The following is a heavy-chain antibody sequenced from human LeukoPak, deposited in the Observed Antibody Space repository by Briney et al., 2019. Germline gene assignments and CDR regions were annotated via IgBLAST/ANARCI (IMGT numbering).Heavy chain of an antibody. CDR1: GYIFTDYW. CDR2: IYPDDSDT. V-gene: IGHV5-51*01. CDR3: ARGAPIFYYFES. Sequence: NRGESLKISCKTSGYIFTDYWIGWVRQVPGKGLEWMGIIYPDDSDTRYCPSFQGQVTISADKSTSTAYLQWSSLKASDTAMYYCARGAPIFYYFESWGQGTLVSVSA. J-gene: IGHJ4*02.